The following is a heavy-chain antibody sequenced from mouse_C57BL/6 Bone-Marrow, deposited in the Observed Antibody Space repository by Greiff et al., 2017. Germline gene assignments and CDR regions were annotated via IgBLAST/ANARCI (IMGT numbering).Heavy chain of an antibody. D-gene: IGHD2-3*01. CDR3: ARGGYYWCAY. J-gene: IGHJ3*01. CDR2: IYPRSGNT. Sequence: VQLQESGAELARPGASVKLSCTASGYTFTSYGISWVKQRTGQGLEWIGEIYPRSGNTYYNEKFKGKATLTADKSSSTAYMELRILTSEDSAVYFCARGGYYWCAYWGQGTLVTVSA. CDR1: GYTFTSYG. V-gene: IGHV1-81*01.